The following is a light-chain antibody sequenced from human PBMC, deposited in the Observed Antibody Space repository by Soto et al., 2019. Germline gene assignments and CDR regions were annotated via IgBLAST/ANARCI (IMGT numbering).Light chain of an antibody. CDR2: SNN. V-gene: IGLV1-44*01. J-gene: IGLJ3*02. CDR3: AAWDDSMISPV. CDR1: SSNIGSYT. Sequence: QSVLTQPPSASGTPGQRVTISCSGSSSNIGSYTVSWYQQLPGAAPKLLIYSNNQRPSGVPDRFSGSKSGTSASLGISGLQSEDEADYYCAAWDDSMISPVFGGGTKVTVL.